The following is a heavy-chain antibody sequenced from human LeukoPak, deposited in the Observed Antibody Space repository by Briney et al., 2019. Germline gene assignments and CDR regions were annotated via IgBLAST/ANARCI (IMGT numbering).Heavy chain of an antibody. CDR2: ISGYNGNT. J-gene: IGHJ4*02. CDR3: ARDSVYYDSSFQIDY. D-gene: IGHD3-22*01. V-gene: IGHV1-18*01. Sequence: GASVKVSCKASGYIFSTYGISWVRQAPGQGLEWMGCISGYNGNTNYAQKFQGRVTMTRDTSISTAYMELSRLRSDDTAVYYCARDSVYYDSSFQIDYWGQGTLVTVSS. CDR1: GYIFSTYG.